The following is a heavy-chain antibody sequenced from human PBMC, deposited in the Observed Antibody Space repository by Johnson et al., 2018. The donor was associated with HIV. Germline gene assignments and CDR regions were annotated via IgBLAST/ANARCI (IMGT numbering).Heavy chain of an antibody. CDR2: ISYDGSNK. CDR1: GFTFSSYA. D-gene: IGHD3-3*01. Sequence: QVQLVESGGGLIQPGGSLRLSCAASGFTFSSYAMHWVRQAPGKGLEWVAVISYDGSNKYYADSVKGRFTISRDNSKNTLFLQMNSLRAEDTAVYYCARVIYNFWSGPHAFDIWGQGTMVTVSS. V-gene: IGHV3-30-3*01. CDR3: ARVIYNFWSGPHAFDI. J-gene: IGHJ3*02.